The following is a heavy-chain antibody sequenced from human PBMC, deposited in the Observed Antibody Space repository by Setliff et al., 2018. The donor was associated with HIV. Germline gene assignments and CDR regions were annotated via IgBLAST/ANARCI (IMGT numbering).Heavy chain of an antibody. Sequence: PGGSLRLSCAASGFTFSNYAMSWVRQAPGEGLEWVSAILSTGERTFYADSVKGRFTISRDNSKNTVHLQMNSLRAEDTAEYYCARDSYFYDGSDYHYRHFDDWGQGTLVTVSS. CDR3: ARDSYFYDGSDYHYRHFDD. CDR2: ILSTGERT. CDR1: GFTFSNYA. J-gene: IGHJ4*02. V-gene: IGHV3-23*01. D-gene: IGHD3-22*01.